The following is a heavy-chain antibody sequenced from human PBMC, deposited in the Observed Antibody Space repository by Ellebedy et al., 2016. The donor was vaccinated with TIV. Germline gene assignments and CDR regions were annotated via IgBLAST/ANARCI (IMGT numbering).Heavy chain of an antibody. CDR2: INPSGGST. CDR3: ARGKEVGLRTHNWFDP. J-gene: IGHJ5*02. D-gene: IGHD5-12*01. V-gene: IGHV1-46*01. Sequence: AASVKVSCKASGYTFTNYYIHWVRQAPGQGLEWMGVINPSGGSTTYAQNFQGRITMTRDTSPSTDYMEMSSLRSEDTAVYYCARGKEVGLRTHNWFDPWGQGTLVTVSS. CDR1: GYTFTNYY.